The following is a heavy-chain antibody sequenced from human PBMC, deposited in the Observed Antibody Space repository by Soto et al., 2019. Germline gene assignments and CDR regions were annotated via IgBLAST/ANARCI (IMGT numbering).Heavy chain of an antibody. Sequence: QVQLQESGPGLLKPSQTLSLTCTVSGGSISDGAYYWSWIRQPPGKGLEWIGHIYDSGNTYNNPYLKSRLTISVDTSKNHFSMNLNYVTAADTAVYYCASGLSGDKVDQWGQGTLVTVSS. D-gene: IGHD2-21*01. V-gene: IGHV4-30-4*01. J-gene: IGHJ4*02. CDR3: ASGLSGDKVDQ. CDR2: IYDSGNT. CDR1: GGSISDGAYY.